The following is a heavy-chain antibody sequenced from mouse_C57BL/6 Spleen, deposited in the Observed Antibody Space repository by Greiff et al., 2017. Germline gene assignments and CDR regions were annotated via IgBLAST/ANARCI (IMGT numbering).Heavy chain of an antibody. CDR1: GYTFTSYW. Sequence: QVHVKQPGAELVKPGASVKVSCKASGYTFTSYWMHWVKQRPGQGLEWIGRIHPSDSDTNYNQKFKGKATLTVDKSSSTAYMQLSSLTSEDSAVYYCASIYYGNPYAMDYWGQGTSVTVSS. CDR3: ASIYYGNPYAMDY. D-gene: IGHD2-1*01. CDR2: IHPSDSDT. J-gene: IGHJ4*01. V-gene: IGHV1-74*01.